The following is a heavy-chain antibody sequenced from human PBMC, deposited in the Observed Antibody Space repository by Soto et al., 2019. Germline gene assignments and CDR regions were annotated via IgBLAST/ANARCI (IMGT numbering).Heavy chain of an antibody. CDR1: GYRFSSYW. J-gene: IGHJ4*02. CDR3: ARGTSIVGATKYFDY. CDR2: IYPGDSDT. V-gene: IGHV5-51*01. D-gene: IGHD1-26*01. Sequence: GESLKISCKGSGYRFSSYWIGWVRQMPGKGLEWMGIIYPGDSDTRYSPSFQGQVTISADRSISTAYLQWSSLKASDTAIYYCARGTSIVGATKYFDYWGQGTLVTVSS.